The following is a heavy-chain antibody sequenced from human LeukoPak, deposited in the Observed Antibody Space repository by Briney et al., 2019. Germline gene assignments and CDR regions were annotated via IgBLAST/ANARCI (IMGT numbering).Heavy chain of an antibody. CDR2: ISGSGGST. CDR3: AKVSFRTFSGSDAFDI. V-gene: IGHV3-23*01. Sequence: GGSLRLSCAASGFTFSSYAMSWVRQAPGKGLEWVSAISGSGGSTYYADSVKGRFTISRDNSKNTLYLQMNSLRAEDTAVYYCAKVSFRTFSGSDAFDIWGQGTMVTVSS. CDR1: GFTFSSYA. D-gene: IGHD3-10*01. J-gene: IGHJ3*02.